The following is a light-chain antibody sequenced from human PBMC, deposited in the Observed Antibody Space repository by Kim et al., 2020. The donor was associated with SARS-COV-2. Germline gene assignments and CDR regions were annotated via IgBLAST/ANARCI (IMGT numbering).Light chain of an antibody. CDR2: GAS. V-gene: IGKV3-20*01. CDR3: QQYGSSPWT. CDR1: KSVSSSY. J-gene: IGKJ1*01. Sequence: PGERATTYCSASKSVSSSYLAWYQQKPGQAPRLLIYGASSRATGIPDRFSGSGSGTEFTLTISRLEPEDFAVYYCQQYGSSPWTFGQGTKVDIK.